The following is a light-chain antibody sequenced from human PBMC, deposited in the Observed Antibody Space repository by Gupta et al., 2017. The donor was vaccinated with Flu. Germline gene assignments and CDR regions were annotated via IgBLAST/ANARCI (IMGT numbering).Light chain of an antibody. V-gene: IGKV3D-15*01. Sequence: EIVMTQSPATLSVSPGERVTLSCRASQFVNSNLAWYQQKPGQAPRLLIYGASTRATGIPARFSGSGPGTEFTLTISSLQSEDFAVYYCQQYNIWPPRYAFGQGTKLEIK. CDR2: GAS. CDR1: QFVNSN. J-gene: IGKJ2*01. CDR3: QQYNIWPPRYA.